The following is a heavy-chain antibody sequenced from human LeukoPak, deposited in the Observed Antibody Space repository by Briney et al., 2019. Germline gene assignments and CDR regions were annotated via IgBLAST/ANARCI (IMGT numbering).Heavy chain of an antibody. CDR2: INSDGSST. CDR1: GFTLSSYW. V-gene: IGHV3-74*01. Sequence: PGGSLRLSCAASGFTLSSYWMHWVRQAPGKGLVWVSRINSDGSSTNYADSVKGRFTISRDNAKNTLYLQMNSLRAEDTAVYYCATTHIVLVTAISGDAFDIWGQGTMVAVSS. J-gene: IGHJ3*02. CDR3: ATTHIVLVTAISGDAFDI. D-gene: IGHD2-21*02.